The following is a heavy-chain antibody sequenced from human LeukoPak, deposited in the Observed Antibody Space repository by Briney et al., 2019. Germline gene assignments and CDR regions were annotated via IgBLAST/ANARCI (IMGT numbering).Heavy chain of an antibody. CDR3: AREIPASYYFDY. D-gene: IGHD2-2*01. CDR2: INPSGGST. CDR1: GYTFTNYF. V-gene: IGHV1-46*01. Sequence: ASVKVSCKASGYTFTNYFMHWVRQAPGQGRVWMGIINPSGGSTSYAQKFQGRVTVTRDTSTSTVYMELSSLRSEDTAVYYCAREIPASYYFDYWGQGSLVTVSS. J-gene: IGHJ4*02.